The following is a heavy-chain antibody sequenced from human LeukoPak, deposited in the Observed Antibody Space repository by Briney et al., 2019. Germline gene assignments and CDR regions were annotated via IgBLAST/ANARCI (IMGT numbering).Heavy chain of an antibody. CDR2: ISGSGGTT. V-gene: IGHV3-23*01. D-gene: IGHD6-13*01. J-gene: IGHJ4*02. CDR1: GGSISSSSYY. Sequence: ETLSLTCTVSGGSISSSSYYWGWIRQPPGKGLEWVSGISGSGGTTYYADSVKGRFTISRDNSKNTLYLQMNSLRAEDTAVFYCAKQEAFSSSWTDYWGQGTLVTVSS. CDR3: AKQEAFSSSWTDY.